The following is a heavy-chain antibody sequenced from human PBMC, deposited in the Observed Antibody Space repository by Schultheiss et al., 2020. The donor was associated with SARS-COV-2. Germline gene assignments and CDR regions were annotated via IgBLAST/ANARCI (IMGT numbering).Heavy chain of an antibody. V-gene: IGHV4-34*01. D-gene: IGHD3-9*01. CDR2: IYYSGST. CDR1: GGSFSGYY. J-gene: IGHJ4*02. Sequence: SETLSLTCAVYGGSFSGYYWSWIRQPPGKGLEWIGSIYYSGSTYYNPSLKSRVTISVDTSKNQFSLKLSSVTAADTAVYYCARAVGVLRYFDLDYWGQGTLVTVSS. CDR3: ARAVGVLRYFDLDY.